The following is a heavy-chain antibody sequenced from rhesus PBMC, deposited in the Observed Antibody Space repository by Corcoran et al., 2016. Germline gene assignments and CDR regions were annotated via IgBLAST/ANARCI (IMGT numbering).Heavy chain of an antibody. J-gene: IGHJ4*01. V-gene: IGHV4-76*01. CDR3: ARISGSGSWNPFDY. D-gene: IGHD6-25*01. Sequence: QVQLQESGPGVVKPSETLSLTCAVSGGSISSGYDWSWISQPPGKGLEWIGYIYGRIRSTTYNPSLKNRVTIAKDATKTQFSRKLSSVTAADTAVDYCARISGSGSWNPFDYWGQGVLVTVSS. CDR1: GGSISSGYD. CDR2: IYGRIRST.